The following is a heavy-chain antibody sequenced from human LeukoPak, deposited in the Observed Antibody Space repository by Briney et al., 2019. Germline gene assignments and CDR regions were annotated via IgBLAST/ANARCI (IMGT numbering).Heavy chain of an antibody. Sequence: GGSLRLSCAASGFTFSSYSMNWVRQAPGKGLEWVSYISSSSSTIYYADSVKGRFTISRDNAKNSPYLQMNSLRDEDTAVYYCARVRGRLNGVCDYWGQGTLVTVSS. CDR1: GFTFSSYS. V-gene: IGHV3-48*02. J-gene: IGHJ4*02. CDR3: ARVRGRLNGVCDY. D-gene: IGHD2-8*01. CDR2: ISSSSSTI.